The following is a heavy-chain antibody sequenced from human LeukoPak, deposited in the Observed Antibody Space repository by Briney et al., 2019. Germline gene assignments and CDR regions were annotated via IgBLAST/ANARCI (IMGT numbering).Heavy chain of an antibody. CDR1: GFTFSTYG. V-gene: IGHV3-33*01. D-gene: IGHD6-19*01. J-gene: IGHJ4*02. CDR3: ARDPYSSGWFFDY. CDR2: IWYDGSDK. Sequence: PGGSLRLSCAASGFTFSTYGMHWVRQAPGKGLEWVAVIWYDGSDKNHADSVKGRFTISRDNSKNTLYLQMNSLRAEDTAVYYCARDPYSSGWFFDYWGQGTLVTVSS.